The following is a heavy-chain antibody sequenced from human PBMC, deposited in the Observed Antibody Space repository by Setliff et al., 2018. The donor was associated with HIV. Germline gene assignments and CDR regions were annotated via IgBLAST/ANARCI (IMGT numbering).Heavy chain of an antibody. CDR2: IYTSGSV. CDR1: GGSFSGSY. Sequence: SETLSLTCAVYGGSFSGSYWSWIRQPPGKGLEWIGYIYTSGSVNYNPSLNSRVTISVDTSKNQFSLKVNSVTAADTAVYYCARSPRIGVAGEFEYWGQGTLVTVSS. J-gene: IGHJ4*02. V-gene: IGHV4-4*09. CDR3: ARSPRIGVAGEFEY. D-gene: IGHD6-19*01.